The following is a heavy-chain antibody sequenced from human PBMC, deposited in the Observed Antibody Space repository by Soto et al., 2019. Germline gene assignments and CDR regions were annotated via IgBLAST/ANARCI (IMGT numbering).Heavy chain of an antibody. CDR1: GYTFTSYA. D-gene: IGHD3-3*01. CDR3: ARAPYYDFWSGYFRRANWFDP. Sequence: ASVKVSCKASGYTFTSYAMHWVRQAPGQRLEWMGWINAGNGNTKYSQKFQGRVTITRDTSASTAYMELSSLRSEDTAVYYCARAPYYDFWSGYFRRANWFDPWGQGTLVTVSS. V-gene: IGHV1-3*01. J-gene: IGHJ5*02. CDR2: INAGNGNT.